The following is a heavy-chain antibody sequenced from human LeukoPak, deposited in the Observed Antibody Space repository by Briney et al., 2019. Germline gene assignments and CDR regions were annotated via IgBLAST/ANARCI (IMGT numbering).Heavy chain of an antibody. Sequence: GESLKISCRGSGYSFTSYWIAWVRQMPGKGLEWMGIIYPGDSDTRYSPSFQGQVTISADKSISTAYLQWTSLKASDTAMYFCARDYYDSSGYYPGSKWFDPWGQGTLVTVSS. D-gene: IGHD3-22*01. CDR2: IYPGDSDT. V-gene: IGHV5-51*01. J-gene: IGHJ5*02. CDR1: GYSFTSYW. CDR3: ARDYYDSSGYYPGSKWFDP.